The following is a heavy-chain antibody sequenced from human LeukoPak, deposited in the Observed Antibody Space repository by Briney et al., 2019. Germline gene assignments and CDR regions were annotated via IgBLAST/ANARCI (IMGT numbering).Heavy chain of an antibody. CDR2: ISGTSGYT. CDR3: TRDRGWQSFDY. J-gene: IGHJ4*01. Sequence: GGSLRLSCAASGFTFSSYAMSWVRQAPGKGLEWVSGISGTSGYTYYADSVKGRFTISRDNSKNTLYLQMNSLRAEDTAVYYCTRDRGWQSFDYWGQGTLVTVSS. D-gene: IGHD3-10*01. V-gene: IGHV3-23*01. CDR1: GFTFSSYA.